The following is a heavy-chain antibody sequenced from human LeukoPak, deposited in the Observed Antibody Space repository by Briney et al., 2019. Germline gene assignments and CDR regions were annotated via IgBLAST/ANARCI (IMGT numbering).Heavy chain of an antibody. CDR3: ARVGSGCLEDY. J-gene: IGHJ4*02. CDR1: GGSFSGYY. Sequence: PSETLSLTCAVYGGSFSGYYWSWIRQPPGKGLEWIGEIIHSGSANYNPSLKSRVTISVDSSKNQFSLKLTSVTAADTAVYYCARVGSGCLEDYWGQGTLVTVSS. V-gene: IGHV4-34*12. CDR2: IIHSGSA. D-gene: IGHD6-19*01.